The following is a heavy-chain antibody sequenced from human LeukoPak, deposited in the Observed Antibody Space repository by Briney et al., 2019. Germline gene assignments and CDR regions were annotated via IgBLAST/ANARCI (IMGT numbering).Heavy chain of an antibody. CDR2: ISGSGGRT. D-gene: IGHD1-26*01. CDR1: GFTFNTYA. J-gene: IGHJ6*03. Sequence: PGGSLTLSCAASGFTFNTYAMSWVRQAPGKGLEWVSAISGSGGRTFYADSVKGRFTISRDNSKKTLFLHMNSLRAEDTALYYCAKDEPSGVGLTKRYKDVWGTRTTVTVSS. CDR3: AKDEPSGVGLTKRYKDV. V-gene: IGHV3-23*01.